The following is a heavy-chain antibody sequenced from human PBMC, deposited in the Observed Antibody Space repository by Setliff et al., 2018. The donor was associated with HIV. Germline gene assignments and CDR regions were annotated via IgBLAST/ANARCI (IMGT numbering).Heavy chain of an antibody. D-gene: IGHD2-21*02. J-gene: IGHJ1*01. CDR2: INIDGSST. V-gene: IGHV3-74*01. CDR3: AREGSVYCGGDCYIQH. Sequence: LRLSCSASGFTFSSYWMHWVRQAPGKGLVWVSRINIDGSSTNYADSVKGRFTISRDNAKNTLYLQMHSLRVEDTAVYYCAREGSVYCGGDCYIQHWGQGTLVTVSS. CDR1: GFTFSSYW.